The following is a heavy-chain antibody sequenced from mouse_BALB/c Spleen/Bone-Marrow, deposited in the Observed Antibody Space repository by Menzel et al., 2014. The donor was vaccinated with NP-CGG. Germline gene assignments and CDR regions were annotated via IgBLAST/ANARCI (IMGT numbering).Heavy chain of an antibody. V-gene: IGHV2-6-1*01. D-gene: IGHD1-1*01. CDR3: ASHYYCTSSWYFDV. CDR2: MWSDGST. CDR1: GFSLTSYG. Sequence: QVQLKESGPGLVAPSQSLSITCTISGFSLTSYGVHWVRQPPGKGLGWLVVMWSDGSTTYNSALKSRLSISKDNSKGQVFLKMNSLQTDDTAMNDSASHYYCTSSWYFDVWGSGTSFTVAS. J-gene: IGHJ1*01.